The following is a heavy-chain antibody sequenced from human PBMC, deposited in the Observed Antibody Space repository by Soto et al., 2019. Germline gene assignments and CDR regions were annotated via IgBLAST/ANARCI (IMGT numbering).Heavy chain of an antibody. CDR2: VYSSGST. CDR1: DGSINNYY. V-gene: IGHV4-4*07. Sequence: SETLSLTCTVSDGSINNYYWSWIRQPAGRGLEWIGRVYSSGSTNYNPSLQSRVTMSVDTSKNQFSLRLNSVTAADTAAYFCARDIVVVPSVPLDYYYGMDVWGQGTTVTVSS. D-gene: IGHD2-2*01. J-gene: IGHJ6*02. CDR3: ARDIVVVPSVPLDYYYGMDV.